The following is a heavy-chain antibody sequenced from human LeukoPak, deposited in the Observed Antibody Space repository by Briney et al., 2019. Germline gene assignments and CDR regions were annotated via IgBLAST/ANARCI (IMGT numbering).Heavy chain of an antibody. CDR2: INPSGGST. Sequence: ASVKVSCKASGYTFTSYYMHWVRQAPGQGLEWMGIINPSGGSTSYAQKFHGRVTMTRDTSTSTVYMELSSLRSEDTAVYYCARDLENRVYMNYWGQGTLVTVSS. CDR3: ARDLENRVYMNY. V-gene: IGHV1-46*01. J-gene: IGHJ4*02. D-gene: IGHD3-3*01. CDR1: GYTFTSYY.